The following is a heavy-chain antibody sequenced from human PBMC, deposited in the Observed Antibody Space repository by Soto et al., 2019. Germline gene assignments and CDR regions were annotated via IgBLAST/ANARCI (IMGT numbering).Heavy chain of an antibody. D-gene: IGHD4-4*01. CDR3: ASLPDYRNYQGDWFDP. V-gene: IGHV1-69*06. J-gene: IGHJ5*02. CDR2: VIPIFGTP. Sequence: QVQLVQSGAEVKKPGSSVKVSCRASGGTFNSYGISWVRQAPGQGLDWMGGVIPIFGTPSYSQKFLGRVTITTDKNTRTVYMELSSLRSEDTAMYYCASLPDYRNYQGDWFDPWGQGTLVTVSS. CDR1: GGTFNSYG.